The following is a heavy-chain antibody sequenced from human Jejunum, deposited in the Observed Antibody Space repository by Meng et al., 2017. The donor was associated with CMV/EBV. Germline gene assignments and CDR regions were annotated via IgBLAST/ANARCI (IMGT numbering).Heavy chain of an antibody. CDR3: ATAGNYRLDT. Sequence: SCEASGFTFSSYWMHWVRQAPGKGLVWVSRINPGGSTTNYADSVKGRFSIPRDNAKNTLYLQMNGLRADDTAVYYCATAGNYRLDTWGQGTLVTVSS. CDR2: INPGGSTT. V-gene: IGHV3-74*01. J-gene: IGHJ4*02. CDR1: GFTFSSYW. D-gene: IGHD5-24*01.